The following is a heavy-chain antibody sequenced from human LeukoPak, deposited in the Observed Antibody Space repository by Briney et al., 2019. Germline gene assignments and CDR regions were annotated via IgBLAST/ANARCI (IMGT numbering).Heavy chain of an antibody. Sequence: SGTLSLTCTVSGGSISSGDYYWSWIRQPPGKGLEWIGYIYYSGSTYYNPSLKSRVTISVDTSKNQFSLKLSSVTAADTAVYYCARVVLDYGGTGRLFDYWGQGTLVTVSS. CDR1: GGSISSGDYY. CDR2: IYYSGST. D-gene: IGHD4-23*01. CDR3: ARVVLDYGGTGRLFDY. J-gene: IGHJ4*02. V-gene: IGHV4-30-4*08.